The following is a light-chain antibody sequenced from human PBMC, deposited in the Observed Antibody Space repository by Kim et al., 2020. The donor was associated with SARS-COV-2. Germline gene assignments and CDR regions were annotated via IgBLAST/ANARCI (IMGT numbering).Light chain of an antibody. V-gene: IGKV1-5*01. CDR1: QTITTW. J-gene: IGKJ1*01. CDR2: EVS. Sequence: DIQMTQSPPTLSASVGDRVTITCRASQTITTWLAWYQQKPGKAPNLLIYEVSTLEDGVPSRFSGGGSGTEFTLTIASPQPDDFATYYCQQYHTFPWTFGQGTKVDIK. CDR3: QQYHTFPWT.